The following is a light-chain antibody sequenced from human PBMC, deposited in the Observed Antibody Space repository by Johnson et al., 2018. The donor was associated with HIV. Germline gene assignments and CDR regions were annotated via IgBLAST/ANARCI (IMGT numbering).Light chain of an antibody. Sequence: QSVLTQPPSVSAAPGQKVTISCSGSSSNIGNNYVSWYQQLPGTAPKLLIYDNNKRPSGIPDRFSGSKSGTSATLGITGLPTGDEADYYCGTWDSSLSAVYVFGTGTKVTVI. CDR3: GTWDSSLSAVYV. CDR1: SSNIGNNY. J-gene: IGLJ1*01. V-gene: IGLV1-51*01. CDR2: DNN.